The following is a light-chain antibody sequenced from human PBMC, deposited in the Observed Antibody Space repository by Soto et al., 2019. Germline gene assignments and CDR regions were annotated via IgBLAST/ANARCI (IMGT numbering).Light chain of an antibody. Sequence: QSVLTQPPSVSGAPGQRVTISCTGSSSNIGAGYDVHWYQQFPGTTPKFLIYGNTNRPSGVPDRFSASKSGPSAPPDITGLQAEDEAEYFCQSYDSSLTVVFGGGTKVTVL. CDR1: SSNIGAGYD. V-gene: IGLV1-40*01. J-gene: IGLJ2*01. CDR2: GNT. CDR3: QSYDSSLTVV.